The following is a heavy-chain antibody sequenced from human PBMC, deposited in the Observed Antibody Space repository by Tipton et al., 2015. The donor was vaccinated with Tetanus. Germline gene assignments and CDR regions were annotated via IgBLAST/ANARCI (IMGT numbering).Heavy chain of an antibody. CDR3: ARDYTSYYACYCMDV. V-gene: IGHV3-53*01. CDR2: IHTGGNT. J-gene: IGHJ6*02. Sequence: SLRFSCAISGFSVSSNYLTWVRQAPGKGLEWVSVIHTGGNTYYADSVKGRFTVSRDNSKNTFHLQMNSLRAEDTAVYYCARDYTSYYACYCMDVWGQGTSVTVSS. D-gene: IGHD3-16*01. CDR1: GFSVSSNY.